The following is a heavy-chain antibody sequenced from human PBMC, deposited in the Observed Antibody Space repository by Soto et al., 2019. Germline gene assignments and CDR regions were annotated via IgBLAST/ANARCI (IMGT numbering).Heavy chain of an antibody. D-gene: IGHD5-12*01. V-gene: IGHV3-73*01. J-gene: IGHJ4*02. CDR2: IRSKANSYAT. Sequence: GGSLRLSCTASGFTFSGSAMHLVRQASGKGLEWVGRIRSKANSYATAYAASVKGRFTISRDDSKNTAYLQMNSLKTEDTAVYYCTTQLNVDIVATIVDYWGQGTLVTVSS. CDR3: TTQLNVDIVATIVDY. CDR1: GFTFSGSA.